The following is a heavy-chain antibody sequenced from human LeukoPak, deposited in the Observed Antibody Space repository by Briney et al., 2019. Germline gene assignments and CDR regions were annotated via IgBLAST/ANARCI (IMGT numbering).Heavy chain of an antibody. Sequence: GGSLRLSCAASGFTFSSYAMHWVRQAPGKGLEWVAVISYDGSNKYYADSVKGRFTISRDNSKNTLYLQMNSLRAEDTAVYYCARDPRWAPNDSSGYFTYWGRGTLVTVSS. CDR2: ISYDGSNK. CDR1: GFTFSSYA. D-gene: IGHD3-22*01. J-gene: IGHJ4*02. V-gene: IGHV3-30*04. CDR3: ARDPRWAPNDSSGYFTY.